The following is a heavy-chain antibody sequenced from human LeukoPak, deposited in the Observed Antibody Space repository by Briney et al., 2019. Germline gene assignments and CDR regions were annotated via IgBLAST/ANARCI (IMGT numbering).Heavy chain of an antibody. Sequence: PSETLSLTCAVSGGSISSGGYSWSWIRQPPGKGLEWIVYIYHSGSTYYNPSLKSRVTISVDRSKNQFSLKLNSVTAADTAVYYCARDSLSGSGSYNWFDPWGQGTLVTVSS. CDR3: ARDSLSGSGSYNWFDP. CDR2: IYHSGST. V-gene: IGHV4-30-2*01. CDR1: GGSISSGGYS. D-gene: IGHD3-10*01. J-gene: IGHJ5*02.